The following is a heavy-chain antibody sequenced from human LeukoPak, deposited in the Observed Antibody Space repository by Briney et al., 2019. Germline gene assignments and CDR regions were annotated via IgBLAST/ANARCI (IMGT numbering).Heavy chain of an antibody. CDR1: GFSFSSTA. Sequence: GGSLRLSCAASGFSFSSTAMNWVRQAPGKGLEWVSASGTDGDTYYADSVQGRFTISRDNSWNTLYLQMTSLRADDTAVYYCAKKTPGTYPFDYWGQGTLVTASP. CDR3: AKKTPGTYPFDY. J-gene: IGHJ4*02. CDR2: SGTDGDT. V-gene: IGHV3-23*01. D-gene: IGHD6-13*01.